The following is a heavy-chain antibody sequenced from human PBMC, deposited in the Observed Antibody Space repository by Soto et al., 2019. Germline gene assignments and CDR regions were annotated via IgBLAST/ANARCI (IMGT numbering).Heavy chain of an antibody. J-gene: IGHJ4*02. CDR1: GYSFASHW. Sequence: GESLKISCKGSGYSFASHWVAWVRQMPEKGLEWIGTIYPGDSATKYSSAFRGHVTISADTSVSTAYLQWRSLEATDSAIYYCARYSGSYWHYLDFWGQGTLVTVSS. D-gene: IGHD1-26*01. CDR2: IYPGDSAT. CDR3: ARYSGSYWHYLDF. V-gene: IGHV5-51*01.